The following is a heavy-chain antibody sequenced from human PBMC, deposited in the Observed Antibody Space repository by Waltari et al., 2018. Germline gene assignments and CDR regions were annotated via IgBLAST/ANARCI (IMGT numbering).Heavy chain of an antibody. CDR2: RSPSTGNT. V-gene: IGHV1-18*01. Sequence: QVQLVQSGPEVKKPGASVKVSCKASGYNFIIYGIDWVRQAPAQGLEWMGRRSPSTGNTTYAQKFQGRVTMTTDTSTTTAYMELTSLGPDDTAVYFCARLPGYSSGWYDSWGQGTLVTVSS. CDR3: ARLPGYSSGWYDS. J-gene: IGHJ5*01. D-gene: IGHD6-19*01. CDR1: GYNFIIYG.